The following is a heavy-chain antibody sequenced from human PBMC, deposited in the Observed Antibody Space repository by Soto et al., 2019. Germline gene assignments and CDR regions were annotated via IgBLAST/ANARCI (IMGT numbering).Heavy chain of an antibody. CDR1: GFTFSSYG. CDR3: ARASSNWNYSYYYYGMDV. D-gene: IGHD1-7*01. V-gene: IGHV3-33*01. CDR2: IWYDGSNK. J-gene: IGHJ6*02. Sequence: PGGSLSLSCAASGFTFSSYGMHWVRQAPGKGLEWGAVIWYDGSNKYYADSVKGRFTISRDNSKNTLYLQMNSLRAEDTAVYYCARASSNWNYSYYYYGMDVWGQGTTVTVSS.